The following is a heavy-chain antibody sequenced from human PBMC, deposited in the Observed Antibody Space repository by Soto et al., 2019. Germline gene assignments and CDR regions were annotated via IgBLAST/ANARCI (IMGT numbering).Heavy chain of an antibody. V-gene: IGHV4-34*01. J-gene: IGHJ4*02. Sequence: SETLSLTCSLYSGSLSGYYWSWIRQPPGKGLEWIGEISPSGTTNYSPSLKSRVSISVDTSKNQFSLNLTSLTAADTAVYYCARPAPYCGGDCWCDYWGQGTLVTVSS. D-gene: IGHD2-21*02. CDR2: ISPSGTT. CDR3: ARPAPYCGGDCWCDY. CDR1: SGSLSGYY.